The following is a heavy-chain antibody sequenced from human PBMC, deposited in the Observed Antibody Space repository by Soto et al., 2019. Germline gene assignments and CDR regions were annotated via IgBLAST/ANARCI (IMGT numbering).Heavy chain of an antibody. CDR3: ARAPEQRPIDY. CDR1: GFTFSNNW. J-gene: IGHJ4*02. D-gene: IGHD6-25*01. V-gene: IGHV3-74*01. Sequence: VQLVESGGGLVQPGGSLRLSCAASGFTFSNNWMHWVRQIPGKGLVWVSRINSDGSSRSYADSVEGRFTISGDNAKNTVYLQMNDLRVEDTAVYYRARAPEQRPIDYWGQGTLVTVSS. CDR2: INSDGSSR.